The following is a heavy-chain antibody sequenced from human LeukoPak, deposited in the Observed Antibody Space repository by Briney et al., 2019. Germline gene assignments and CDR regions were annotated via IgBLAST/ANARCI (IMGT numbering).Heavy chain of an antibody. D-gene: IGHD3-10*01. CDR3: ARGEYYGSGSYYLFDY. V-gene: IGHV3-13*05. J-gene: IGHJ4*02. CDR2: IGTAGDP. CDR1: GFTFSSYD. Sequence: GGSLRLSCAASGFTFSSYDMHWVRQATGKGLKWVSAIGTAGDPYYPGSVKGRFTISRENAKNSLYLQMNSLRAGDTAVYYCARGEYYGSGSYYLFDYWGQGTLVTVSS.